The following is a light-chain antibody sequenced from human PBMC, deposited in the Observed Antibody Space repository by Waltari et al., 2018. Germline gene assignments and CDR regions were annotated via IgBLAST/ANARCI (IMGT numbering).Light chain of an antibody. V-gene: IGKV1-9*01. CDR1: QDIYTC. Sequence: IQLTQSPSALSASVGDRVTITCRDTQDIYTCLDWYQQEPGKAPKLLIYAASTLQSGVPSRFSGSGSETDFTLTISSLQPEDFATYYCQQFNSYPRTFGQGTKVEIK. CDR3: QQFNSYPRT. J-gene: IGKJ1*01. CDR2: AAS.